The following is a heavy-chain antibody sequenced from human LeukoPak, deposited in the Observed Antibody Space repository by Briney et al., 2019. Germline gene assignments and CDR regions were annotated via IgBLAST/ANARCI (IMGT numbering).Heavy chain of an antibody. V-gene: IGHV3-30-3*01. D-gene: IGHD3-10*01. CDR3: ARDSTGDEPLLWFGESALDY. CDR1: GFTFSSYA. CDR2: ISYDGSNK. J-gene: IGHJ4*02. Sequence: PGRSLRLSCAASGFTFSSYAMHWVRQAPGKGLEWVAVISYDGSNKYYADSVKGRFTISRDNSKNTLYLQMNSLRAEDTAVYYCARDSTGDEPLLWFGESALDYWGQGTLVTVSS.